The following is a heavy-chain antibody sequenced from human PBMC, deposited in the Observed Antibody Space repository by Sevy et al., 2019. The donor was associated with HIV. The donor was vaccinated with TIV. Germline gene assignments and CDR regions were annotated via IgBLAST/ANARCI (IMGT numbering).Heavy chain of an antibody. J-gene: IGHJ3*02. CDR2: IIPIFGTP. CDR3: AREGGVARTGDHDAFDI. V-gene: IGHV1-69*13. Sequence: ASVKVSCKASGDTFRTYGLSWVRQAPGQGLEWMGGIIPIFGTPNYAQKFQGRVTVTADESASTAYMELSSLRSEDTDLYYCAREGGVARTGDHDAFDIWGHGTLVTVSS. CDR1: GDTFRTYG. D-gene: IGHD2-21*01.